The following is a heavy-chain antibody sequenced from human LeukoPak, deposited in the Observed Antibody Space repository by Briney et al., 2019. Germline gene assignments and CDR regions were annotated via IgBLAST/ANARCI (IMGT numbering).Heavy chain of an antibody. J-gene: IGHJ3*02. CDR1: GGSISSYY. V-gene: IGHV4-59*01. CDR3: ARDHSSGWYRGAFDI. Sequence: PSETLSLTCTVSGGSISSYYWSWIRQPPGKGPEWIGYIYYSGSTNYNPSLKSRVTISVDTSKNQFSLKLSSVTAADTAMYYCARDHSSGWYRGAFDIWGQGTRLTVSS. CDR2: IYYSGST. D-gene: IGHD6-19*01.